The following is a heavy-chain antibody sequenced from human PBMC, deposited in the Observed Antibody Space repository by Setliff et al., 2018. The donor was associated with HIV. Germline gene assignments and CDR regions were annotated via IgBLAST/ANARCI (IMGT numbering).Heavy chain of an antibody. D-gene: IGHD3-16*01. J-gene: IGHJ4*02. Sequence: SETLSLTCSVSGGSISSSSYHWAWIRQPPGKGLEWIGTIYYSGNTYYNPSLKSRLTISLDTSTNKFSLKLSSVTAADTAVYYCARGIGDSKGTRLDNWGQGTLVTRLL. CDR2: IYYSGNT. V-gene: IGHV4-39*01. CDR1: GGSISSSSYH. CDR3: ARGIGDSKGTRLDN.